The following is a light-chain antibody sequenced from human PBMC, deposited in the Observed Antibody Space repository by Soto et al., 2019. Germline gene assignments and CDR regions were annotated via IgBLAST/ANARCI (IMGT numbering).Light chain of an antibody. Sequence: EIGLSQSPGTLSFSPGERATLSWVASQNVDSNYLAWYQQKPGQAPRIIIFGASGRATGIPDRFSGSGSGTDFTLAISRLEPEDFAVYYCQQFSNSLTFGQGTRLEIK. CDR3: QQFSNSLT. V-gene: IGKV3-20*01. CDR1: QNVDSNY. CDR2: GAS. J-gene: IGKJ5*01.